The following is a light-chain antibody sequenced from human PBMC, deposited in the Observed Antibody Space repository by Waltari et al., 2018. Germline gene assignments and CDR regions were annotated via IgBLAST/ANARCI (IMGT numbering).Light chain of an antibody. J-gene: IGKJ3*01. CDR1: QHIGTH. CDR2: AAT. V-gene: IGKV1-9*01. CDR3: QELTPTGT. Sequence: DIQLTQSPSFLSASIGDRVTVTCRASQHIGTHLSWYQQKGGKAPNLLIYAATFLQTGVPSRFSGSGSGTEFTLTISSLQPEDFATYYCQELTPTGTCGPGTMVDI.